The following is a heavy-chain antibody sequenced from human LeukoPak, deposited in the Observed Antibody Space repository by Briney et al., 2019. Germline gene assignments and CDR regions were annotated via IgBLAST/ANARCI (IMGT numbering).Heavy chain of an antibody. J-gene: IGHJ4*02. CDR2: IIPIFGTA. D-gene: IGHD4-23*01. Sequence: GASVKVSCKASGGTFSSYAISWVRQAPGQGLEWMGGIIPIFGTANYAQKFQGRVTITADESTSTAYMELSSLRSEDTAVYYCARVGWKGGNSGRVLVGDYGGQGTLVTVSS. CDR3: ARVGWKGGNSGRVLVGDY. V-gene: IGHV1-69*13. CDR1: GGTFSSYA.